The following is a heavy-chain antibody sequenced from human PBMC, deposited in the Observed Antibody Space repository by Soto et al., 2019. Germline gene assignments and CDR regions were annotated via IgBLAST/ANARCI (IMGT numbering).Heavy chain of an antibody. CDR3: ARGLMITFVGVIVISGWFDP. CDR2: IYTSGST. D-gene: IGHD3-16*02. CDR1: GGSISSYY. V-gene: IGHV4-4*07. Sequence: QVQLQESGPGLVKPSETLSLTCTVSGGSISSYYWSWIRQPAGKGLEWIGRIYTSGSTNYNPSLKSRVTMSVDTSKNQFSLKLSSVTAADTAVYYCARGLMITFVGVIVISGWFDPWGQGTLVTVSS. J-gene: IGHJ5*02.